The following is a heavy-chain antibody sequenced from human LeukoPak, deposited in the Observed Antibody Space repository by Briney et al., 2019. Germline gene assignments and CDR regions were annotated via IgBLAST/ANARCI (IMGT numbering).Heavy chain of an antibody. J-gene: IGHJ3*02. CDR3: ASYRPTHDAFDI. CDR1: GYTFTGYY. CDR2: INPNSGGT. D-gene: IGHD3-16*02. V-gene: IGHV1-2*02. Sequence: ASVKVSCKASGYTFTGYYMHCVRQAPGQGLEWMGWINPNSGGTNYAQKFQGRVTMTRDTSISTAYMELSRLRSDDTAVYYCASYRPTHDAFDIWGQGTMVTVSS.